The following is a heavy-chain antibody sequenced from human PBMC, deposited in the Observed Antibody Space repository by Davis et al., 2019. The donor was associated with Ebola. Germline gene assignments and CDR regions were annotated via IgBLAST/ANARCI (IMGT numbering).Heavy chain of an antibody. Sequence: MPSETLSLTCAVYGGSFSGYYWSWIRQPPGKGLEWIGEINHSGNTKYNPSLKSRVTISVDTSKNQFSLKLSSVTAADTAVYYCARDRSVYYYGSGSYYGLRYWGQGTLVTVSS. CDR1: GGSFSGYY. CDR2: INHSGNT. J-gene: IGHJ4*02. CDR3: ARDRSVYYYGSGSYYGLRY. D-gene: IGHD3-10*01. V-gene: IGHV4-34*01.